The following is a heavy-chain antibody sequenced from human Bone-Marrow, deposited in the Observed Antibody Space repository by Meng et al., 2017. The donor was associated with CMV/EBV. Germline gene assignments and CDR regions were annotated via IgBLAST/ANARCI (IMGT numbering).Heavy chain of an antibody. D-gene: IGHD3-3*01. CDR3: ARGDADYWNGYVLVN. Sequence: SETLSLTCTVSGGPISSYYWSWIRQPPGKGLEWIGYIYNRGSTNFNPSLKSRVTISIDTSKKQFSLKISSVTAADTAVYYCARGDADYWNGYVLVNWGQGRVVTVSS. CDR2: IYNRGST. CDR1: GGPISSYY. J-gene: IGHJ4*01. V-gene: IGHV4-59*01.